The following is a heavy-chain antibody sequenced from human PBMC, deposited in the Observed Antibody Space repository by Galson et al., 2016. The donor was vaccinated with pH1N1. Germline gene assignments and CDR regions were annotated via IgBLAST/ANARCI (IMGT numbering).Heavy chain of an antibody. CDR3: IREMS. CDR2: LKSDGTSA. Sequence: SLRLSCAASEFIFSNKWMHWPRQSPGKGLEWLAVLKSDGTSARYADSVKGRFTISRDNAKNTLYLQMNSLRVEDTSVYYCIREMSWGQGVLVTVSS. V-gene: IGHV3-74*01. CDR1: EFIFSNKW. J-gene: IGHJ5*02.